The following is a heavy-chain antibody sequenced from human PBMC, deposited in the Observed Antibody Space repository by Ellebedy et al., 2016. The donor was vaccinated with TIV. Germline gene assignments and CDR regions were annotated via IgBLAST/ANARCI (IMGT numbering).Heavy chain of an antibody. D-gene: IGHD2-8*01. V-gene: IGHV3-74*01. CDR1: GFIFKNFL. Sequence: GESLKISCGASGFIFKNFLMYWVRQAPGKGPEWVSRISGDGRTTNYADSVKGRFSISRDNAKNTLYLEMDSLRAEDTAVYYCARVQRVYFESDYWGQGALVTVSS. CDR3: ARVQRVYFESDY. CDR2: ISGDGRTT. J-gene: IGHJ4*02.